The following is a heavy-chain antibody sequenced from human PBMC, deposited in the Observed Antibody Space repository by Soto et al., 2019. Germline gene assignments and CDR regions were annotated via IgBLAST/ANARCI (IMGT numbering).Heavy chain of an antibody. D-gene: IGHD2-8*01. Sequence: GGSLRLSCAASGFTFSSYSMNWVRQAPGKGLEWVSSISSSSSYIYYADSVKGRFTISRDNAKNSLYLQMNSLRAEDTAVYYCARDQTYCTNGVCRTYYYYGMDVWGQGTTVTVSS. V-gene: IGHV3-21*01. CDR3: ARDQTYCTNGVCRTYYYYGMDV. J-gene: IGHJ6*02. CDR1: GFTFSSYS. CDR2: ISSSSSYI.